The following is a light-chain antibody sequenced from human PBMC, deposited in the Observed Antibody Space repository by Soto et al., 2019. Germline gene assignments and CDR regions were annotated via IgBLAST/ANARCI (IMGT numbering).Light chain of an antibody. CDR1: LNVATN. V-gene: IGKV3-15*01. Sequence: IVMTQSPATLSLSPGDSATLACRASLNVATNMAWYQQKPGHPPRLLIYGASIRATGVPGRFTGSGSGTDFTLNINSLQSEDFAVYYCHQYTVGFRTFGRGTRVEV. CDR3: HQYTVGFRT. J-gene: IGKJ4*02. CDR2: GAS.